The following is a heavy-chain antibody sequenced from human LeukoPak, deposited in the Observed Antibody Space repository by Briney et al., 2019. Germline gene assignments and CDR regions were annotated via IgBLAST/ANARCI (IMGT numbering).Heavy chain of an antibody. CDR2: IRYDGSNK. D-gene: IGHD4-11*01. J-gene: IGHJ5*02. CDR1: GFTFSSYG. Sequence: PGGSLTLSCAASGFTFSSYGMHWVRQAPATGVEGVAFIRYDGSNKYYADSVKGRFTISRDNSKNTLYLQMNSLRAEDTAVYYCAKGYPRTVSWGQGTLVTVSS. V-gene: IGHV3-30*02. CDR3: AKGYPRTVS.